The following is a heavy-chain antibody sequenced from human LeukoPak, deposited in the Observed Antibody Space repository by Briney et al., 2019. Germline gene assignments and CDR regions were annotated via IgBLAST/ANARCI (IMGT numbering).Heavy chain of an antibody. D-gene: IGHD7-27*01. Sequence: SGTLSLTCAVSGGSISRNHWWSWVRQPPGKGLEWIGEIYHSGSTNYNSSLKSRATILVDKSKNQFSLRLDSVTVADTAVYYCARAPPGDRGVGYLDYWGQGALVTVSS. J-gene: IGHJ4*02. CDR1: GGSISRNHW. V-gene: IGHV4-4*02. CDR2: IYHSGST. CDR3: ARAPPGDRGVGYLDY.